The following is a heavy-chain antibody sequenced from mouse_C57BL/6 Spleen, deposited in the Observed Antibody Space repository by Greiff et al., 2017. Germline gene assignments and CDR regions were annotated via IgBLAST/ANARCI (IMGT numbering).Heavy chain of an antibody. J-gene: IGHJ3*01. D-gene: IGHD2-1*01. Sequence: QVQLQQPGAELVMPGASVKLSCKASGYTFTSYWMHWVKQRPGQGLEWIGEIDPSDSYTNYNQKFKGKSTLTVDKSSSTAYMQLSSLTSEDAAVYCCAVIYYGVAWFAYWGQGTLVTVSA. V-gene: IGHV1-69*01. CDR2: IDPSDSYT. CDR3: AVIYYGVAWFAY. CDR1: GYTFTSYW.